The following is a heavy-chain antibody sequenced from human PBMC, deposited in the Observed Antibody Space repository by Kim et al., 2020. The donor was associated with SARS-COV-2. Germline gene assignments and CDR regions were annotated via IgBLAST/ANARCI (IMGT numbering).Heavy chain of an antibody. V-gene: IGHV3-72*01. D-gene: IGHD3-10*01. CDR3: TRGGSGSSKEYFQF. Sequence: GGSLRLSCAASGFTFSDYYMDWVRQAPRKGLEWVGRSRDKTNRYTTEYAASVRGRFIISRDDSRNSLYLQMNSLKTEDTAVYYCTRGGSGSSKEYFQFWGQGTLAIVSS. CDR2: SRDKTNRYTT. J-gene: IGHJ1*01. CDR1: GFTFSDYY.